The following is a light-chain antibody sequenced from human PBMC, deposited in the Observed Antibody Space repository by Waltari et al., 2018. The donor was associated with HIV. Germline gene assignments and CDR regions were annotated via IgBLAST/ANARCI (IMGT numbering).Light chain of an antibody. V-gene: IGLV6-57*04. CDR1: SGDIASNY. J-gene: IGLJ2*01. CDR2: EHS. CDR3: QSYDTDTHAI. Sequence: NFMLTQPHSVSESPGKTVTISCTRSSGDIASNYVRWYQLRPGSVPTTLIYEHSQRPSGVPYRFSVSIHSSSNSASLPISGLKTEDEADYYCQSYDTDTHAIFGGGTKLTVL.